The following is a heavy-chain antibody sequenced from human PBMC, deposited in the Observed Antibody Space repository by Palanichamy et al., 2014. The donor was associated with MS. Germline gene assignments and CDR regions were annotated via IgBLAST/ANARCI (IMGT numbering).Heavy chain of an antibody. CDR2: SSTTYTT. CDR3: ARDLTMSIDY. D-gene: IGHD3-9*01. J-gene: IGHJ4*02. V-gene: IGHV4-4*07. Sequence: WIRQAAGKGLEWIGRSSTTYTTNYNPSLKSRVTISIDTSKNQFSLTLNSVTAADTAVYYCARDLTMSIDYWGQGTLVTVSS.